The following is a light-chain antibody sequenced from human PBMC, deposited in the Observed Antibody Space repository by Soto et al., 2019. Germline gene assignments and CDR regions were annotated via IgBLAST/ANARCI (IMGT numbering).Light chain of an antibody. J-gene: IGLJ2*01. CDR2: EIS. V-gene: IGLV2-8*01. CDR1: SSVVSGYNY. Sequence: QSALTQPPSASGSPGQSVTISCTGTSSVVSGYNYVSWYQQHPGKAPKLIIYEISKRPSGVPDRLSGSKSGNTASLTVSGLQAEDEADYYCSSYAATHVLFGGGTKLTVL. CDR3: SSYAATHVL.